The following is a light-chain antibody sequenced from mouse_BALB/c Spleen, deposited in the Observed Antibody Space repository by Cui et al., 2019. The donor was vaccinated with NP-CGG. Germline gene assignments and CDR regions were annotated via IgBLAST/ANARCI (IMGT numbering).Light chain of an antibody. V-gene: IGLV1*01. Sequence: QAVVTQESALTTSPGEAVILTCSSSTGAVTTSNYANWVQEKPDHLFTGLIGGTNNRAPGVPARFSGSLIGDKAALIITGAQTEDEAIYFCALWYSNHWVFGGGTKPTVL. CDR2: GTN. CDR1: TGAVTTSNY. J-gene: IGLJ1*01. CDR3: ALWYSNHWV.